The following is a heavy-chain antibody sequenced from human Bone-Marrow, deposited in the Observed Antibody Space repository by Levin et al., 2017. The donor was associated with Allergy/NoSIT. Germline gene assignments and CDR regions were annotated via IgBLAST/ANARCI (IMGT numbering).Heavy chain of an antibody. Sequence: GGSLRLSCAASGFTVSSNYMSWVRQAPGKGLEWVSVIYSGGSTYYADSVKGRFTISRDNSKNTLYLQMNSLRAEDTAVYYCARNRLARGPLDYWGQGTLVTVSS. D-gene: IGHD1-14*01. CDR1: GFTVSSNY. J-gene: IGHJ4*02. V-gene: IGHV3-53*01. CDR3: ARNRLARGPLDY. CDR2: IYSGGST.